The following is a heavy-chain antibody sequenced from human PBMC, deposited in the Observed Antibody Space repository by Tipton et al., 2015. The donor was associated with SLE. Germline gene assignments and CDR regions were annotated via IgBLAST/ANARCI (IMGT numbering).Heavy chain of an antibody. Sequence: SLRLSCAASGFTFSSYEMNWVRQAPGKGLEWVSYISSSGSTTYYADSVKGRFTISRDNSKNTLYLQMNSLRAEDTAVYYCAKGGDAFDIWGQGTMVTVSS. V-gene: IGHV3-48*03. CDR3: AKGGDAFDI. CDR1: GFTFSSYE. J-gene: IGHJ3*02. CDR2: ISSSGSTT.